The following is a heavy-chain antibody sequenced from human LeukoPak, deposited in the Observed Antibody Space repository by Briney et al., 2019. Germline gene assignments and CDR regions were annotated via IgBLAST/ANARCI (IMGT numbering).Heavy chain of an antibody. V-gene: IGHV3-23*01. J-gene: IGHJ2*01. Sequence: GGSLRLSCAASGFTFSSYAMSWVRQAPGKGLEWVSAISGSGGSTYYADFVKGRFTISRDNSKNTLYLQMNSLRAEDTAVYYCAKVGVRFDWYFDLWGRGTLVTVSS. CDR1: GFTFSSYA. CDR2: ISGSGGST. D-gene: IGHD1-26*01. CDR3: AKVGVRFDWYFDL.